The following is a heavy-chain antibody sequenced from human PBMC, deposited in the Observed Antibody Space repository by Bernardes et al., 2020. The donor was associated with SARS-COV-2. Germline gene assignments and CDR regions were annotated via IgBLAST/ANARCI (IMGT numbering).Heavy chain of an antibody. CDR2: IESGDTT. CDR1: GFSVRDNY. D-gene: IGHD3-10*01. CDR3: AARGYFGSGTYTDWFDP. Sequence: GGSLRLSCSASGFSVRDNYLGWVRQAPGGGLEWVSVIESGDTTYYADSVKGRFTISRHSSKNTLYLQMNNVQLEDTAVYYCAARGYFGSGTYTDWFDPWGQGTLVTVSS. V-gene: IGHV3-53*04. J-gene: IGHJ5*02.